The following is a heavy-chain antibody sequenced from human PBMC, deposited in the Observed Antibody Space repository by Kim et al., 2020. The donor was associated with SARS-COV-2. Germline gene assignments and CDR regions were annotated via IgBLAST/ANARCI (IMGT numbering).Heavy chain of an antibody. V-gene: IGHV3-33*01. CDR3: ARMDYGEDGADRGLDY. CDR2: IWYDGSNK. CDR1: GFTFSRYG. Sequence: GGSLRLSCAASGFTFSRYGMHWVRQAPGKGLEWVAVIWYDGSNKYYADSVKGRFTISRDNSKNTLYLQMNSLRAEDTAVYYCARMDYGEDGADRGLDYWGQGTLVTVSS. D-gene: IGHD4-17*01. J-gene: IGHJ4*02.